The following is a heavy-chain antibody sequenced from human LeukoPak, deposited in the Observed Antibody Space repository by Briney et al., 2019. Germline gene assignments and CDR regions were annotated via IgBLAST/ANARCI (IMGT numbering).Heavy chain of an antibody. J-gene: IGHJ4*02. Sequence: GGSLRLSCAASGFMFSNSWMNWVRQALGKGLEWLANIRQDGSEKHYVDSVKGRFTISRDNSKNSLYLQMNSLRVEDTAVYYCASGFHWGQGTLVTVSS. V-gene: IGHV3-7*03. CDR2: IRQDGSEK. CDR1: GFMFSNSW. CDR3: ASGFH. D-gene: IGHD2/OR15-2a*01.